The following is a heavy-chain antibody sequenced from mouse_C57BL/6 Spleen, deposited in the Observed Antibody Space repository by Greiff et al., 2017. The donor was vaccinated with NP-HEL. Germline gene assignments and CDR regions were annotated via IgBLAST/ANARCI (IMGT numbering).Heavy chain of an antibody. CDR1: GFTFSSYA. D-gene: IGHD2-4*01. Sequence: EVKVVESGGGLVKPGGSLKLSCAASGFTFSSYAMSWVRQTPEKRLEWVATISDGGSYTYYPDNVKGRFTISRDNAKNNLYLQMSHLKSEDTAMYYCAREGGYDYGRTFAYWGQGTLVTVSA. J-gene: IGHJ3*01. CDR3: AREGGYDYGRTFAY. V-gene: IGHV5-4*01. CDR2: ISDGGSYT.